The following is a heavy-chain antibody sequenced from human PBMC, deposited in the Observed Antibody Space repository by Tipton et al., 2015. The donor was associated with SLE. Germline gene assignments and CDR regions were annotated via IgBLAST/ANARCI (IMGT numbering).Heavy chain of an antibody. V-gene: IGHV4-61*05. Sequence: TLSLTCTVSGGSITTTTYYWGWIRQPPGKGLEWIGYIYYSGSTNYNPSLKSRVTISVDTSKNQFSLKLSSVTAADTAVYYCARRGNYYDSSYYFDYWGQGTLVTVSS. CDR2: IYYSGST. D-gene: IGHD3-22*01. J-gene: IGHJ4*02. CDR1: GGSITTTTYY. CDR3: ARRGNYYDSSYYFDY.